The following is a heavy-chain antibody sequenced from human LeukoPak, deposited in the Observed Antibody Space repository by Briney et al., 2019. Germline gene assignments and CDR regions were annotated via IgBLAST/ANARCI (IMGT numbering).Heavy chain of an antibody. J-gene: IGHJ5*02. V-gene: IGHV5-51*01. CDR3: ARQNFDWLIFDP. CDR2: IYPGDSDT. CDR1: GYGFTSYW. Sequence: GASLQISCKGSGYGFTSYWIGWVRQMPGKGLEWMGIIYPGDSDTRYSPSFQGQVTISADKSISTAYLQWSSLKASDTAMYYCARQNFDWLIFDPWGQGTLVTVSS. D-gene: IGHD3-9*01.